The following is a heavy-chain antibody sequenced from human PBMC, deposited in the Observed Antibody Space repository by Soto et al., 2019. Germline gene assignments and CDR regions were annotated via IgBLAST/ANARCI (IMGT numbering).Heavy chain of an antibody. CDR3: ARSPDVKNAFDI. CDR2: ISYDGSNK. J-gene: IGHJ3*02. CDR1: GLTFSSYA. Sequence: QVQLVESGGGVVQPGRSLRLSCAASGLTFSSYAMHWVRQAPGKGLEWVTGISYDGSNKYYADSVKGRFTISRDNSMNTLYLQMNSLRPEDTAVHYCARSPDVKNAFDIWGQGTMVTVSS. V-gene: IGHV3-30-3*01.